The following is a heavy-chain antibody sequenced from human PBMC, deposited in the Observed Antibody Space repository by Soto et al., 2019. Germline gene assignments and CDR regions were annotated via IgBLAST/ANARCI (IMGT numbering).Heavy chain of an antibody. CDR2: IYSGGAT. CDR3: AREIRSYFDY. CDR1: GVSVSTSH. V-gene: IGHV3-53*01. J-gene: IGHJ4*02. D-gene: IGHD3-10*01. Sequence: GGSLRLSCAAAGVSVSTSHMNWVRQTPGKGLEWVSVIYSGGATYYAASVKGRFTISRDKSKNTVYLQMNSLRAEDTAVYYCAREIRSYFDYWGQGTLVTGSS.